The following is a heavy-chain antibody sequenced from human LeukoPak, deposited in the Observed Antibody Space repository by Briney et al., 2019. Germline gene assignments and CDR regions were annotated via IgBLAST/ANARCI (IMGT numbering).Heavy chain of an antibody. CDR1: GGSISSYY. CDR3: AKGDFYGSGRDYYYYMDV. J-gene: IGHJ6*03. CDR2: IYYSGST. V-gene: IGHV4-59*01. Sequence: SETLSLTCTVSGGSISSYYWSWIRQPPGKGLEWIGYIYYSGSTNYNPSLKSRVTISVDTSKNQFSLKLSSVTAADTAVYNCAKGDFYGSGRDYYYYMDVWGKGTTVTISS. D-gene: IGHD3-10*01.